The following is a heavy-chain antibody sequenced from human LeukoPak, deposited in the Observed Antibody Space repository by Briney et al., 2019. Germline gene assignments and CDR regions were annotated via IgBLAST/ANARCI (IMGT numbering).Heavy chain of an antibody. CDR3: AFLDIYAGSGYYKAYFDY. V-gene: IGHV1-69*06. J-gene: IGHJ4*02. Sequence: SVKVSCKASGGTFSSYAISWVRQAPGQGLEWMGGIIPIFGTANYAQKFQGRVTITEDTSTDTAYMELNSLRSEDTAVYYFAFLDIYAGSGYYKAYFDYWGQGTLVTVSS. CDR2: IIPIFGTA. CDR1: GGTFSSYA. D-gene: IGHD3-22*01.